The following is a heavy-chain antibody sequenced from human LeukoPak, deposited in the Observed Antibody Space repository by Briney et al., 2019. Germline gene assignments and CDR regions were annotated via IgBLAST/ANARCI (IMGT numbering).Heavy chain of an antibody. CDR1: GFTFSSYD. J-gene: IGHJ6*02. CDR3: ARVSDCSSTSCYEKYYYGMDV. V-gene: IGHV3-13*04. Sequence: GGSLRLSCAGSGFTFSSYDMHWVRQGTGKGLEWVSAIGTAGDTYYPGSVKGRFTTSRENAKNSLYLQMNSLSVGDTAVYYCARVSDCSSTSCYEKYYYGMDVWGQGTTVTVSS. CDR2: IGTAGDT. D-gene: IGHD2-2*01.